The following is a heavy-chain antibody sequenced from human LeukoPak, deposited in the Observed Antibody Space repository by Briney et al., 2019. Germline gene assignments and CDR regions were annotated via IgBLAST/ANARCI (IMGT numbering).Heavy chain of an antibody. Sequence: AAAKDSSKASGDSICSNYMHGGRHEPRQRGEWMWIISPRGDRTTYAQEVQGRGNVHRDTSTRTVYIELSSLRSDVPAVYFCARENDFGNHWFEPWGQGTLVTVSS. V-gene: IGHV1-46*01. D-gene: IGHD1-1*01. CDR3: ARENDFGNHWFEP. J-gene: IGHJ5*02. CDR2: ISPRGDRT. CDR1: GDSICSNY.